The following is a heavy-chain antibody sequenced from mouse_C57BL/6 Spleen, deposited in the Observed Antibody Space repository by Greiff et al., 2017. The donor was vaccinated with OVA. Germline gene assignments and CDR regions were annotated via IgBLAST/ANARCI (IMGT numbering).Heavy chain of an antibody. Sequence: VQLQQSGAELVKPGASVKLSCTASGFNITDYYMHWVKQWTEQGLAWLGRIAPEDGAPKYAPKLQGKATITADTSSNTSYLQLSSLTAEDTAVYDCSSGKTFAELGAYWGQGTLVTVSA. D-gene: IGHD3-3*01. J-gene: IGHJ3*01. CDR3: SSGKTFAELGAY. CDR1: GFNITDYY. V-gene: IGHV14-2*01. CDR2: IAPEDGAP.